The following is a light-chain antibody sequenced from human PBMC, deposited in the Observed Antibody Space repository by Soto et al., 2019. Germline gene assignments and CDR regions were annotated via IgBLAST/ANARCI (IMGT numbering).Light chain of an antibody. J-gene: IGKJ2*01. CDR1: QSISTW. Sequence: DIQMTQSPSTLSASVGDRVSITCRASQSISTWLAWYQQKPGKAPKVLIYKASNLQSGVPSRFSGSGSGTEFTLTISSLQPDDVATYYCQQYYSHYTFGQGTKPEIE. V-gene: IGKV1-5*03. CDR2: KAS. CDR3: QQYYSHYT.